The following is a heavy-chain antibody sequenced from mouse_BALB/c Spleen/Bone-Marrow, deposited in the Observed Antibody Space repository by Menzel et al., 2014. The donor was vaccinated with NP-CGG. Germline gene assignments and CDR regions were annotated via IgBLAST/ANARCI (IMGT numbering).Heavy chain of an antibody. CDR3: ARHNYRYDDYAMDY. V-gene: IGHV5-2*01. J-gene: IGHJ4*01. CDR2: INSDGGST. Sequence: EVKLVESGGGLVQPGESLKLSCESNEYEFPSHDMSWGRKTPEKRLELVAAINSDGGSTYYPDTMERRFIISRDNTKKTLYLQMSSLRSEDTALYYCARHNYRYDDYAMDYWGQGTSVTVSS. D-gene: IGHD2-14*01. CDR1: EYEFPSHD.